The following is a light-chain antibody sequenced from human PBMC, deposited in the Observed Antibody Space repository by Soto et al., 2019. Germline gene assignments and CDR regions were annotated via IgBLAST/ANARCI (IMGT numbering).Light chain of an antibody. J-gene: IGLJ2*01. V-gene: IGLV2-14*03. CDR3: TSWTTSTTMI. CDR1: SSDIGAYNF. CDR2: DVN. Sequence: QSALTQPASVSGSPGQSITISCTGTSSDIGAYNFVSWYQQHPGKAPKLMLYDVNIRPSGVSNRFSGSKSGNTASLTISGLQAEDEVDYYCTSWTTSTTMIFGGGTKVTAL.